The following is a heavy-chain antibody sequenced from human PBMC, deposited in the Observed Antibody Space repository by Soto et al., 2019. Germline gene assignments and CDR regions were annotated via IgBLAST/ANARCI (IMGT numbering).Heavy chain of an antibody. D-gene: IGHD6-13*01. CDR3: TLGSWSAETFDI. Sequence: QVQLVQSGAEVKKPGSSVNVSCKASGGTFRTYTVIWVRQAPGQGLEWMGRILPMLDITNSAQSFQGRVTMTADKSTSTAYLELSSLRFEDTALYYCTLGSWSAETFDIWGRGTMVTVSS. CDR1: GGTFRTYT. J-gene: IGHJ3*02. V-gene: IGHV1-69*02. CDR2: ILPMLDIT.